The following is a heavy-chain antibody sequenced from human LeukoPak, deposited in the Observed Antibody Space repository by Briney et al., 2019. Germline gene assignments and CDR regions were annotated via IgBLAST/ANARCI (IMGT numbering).Heavy chain of an antibody. D-gene: IGHD6-19*01. CDR1: GFTFSSYS. Sequence: TGGSLRLSCAASGFTFSSYSMNWARQAPGRGLEWVSSISSSSSYIYQADSVKGRFTISRDNTKNSLYLQMNSLTAEDTAVYYCAKRISGWYFTDYWGQGTLVTVSS. V-gene: IGHV3-21*04. J-gene: IGHJ4*02. CDR2: ISSSSSYI. CDR3: AKRISGWYFTDY.